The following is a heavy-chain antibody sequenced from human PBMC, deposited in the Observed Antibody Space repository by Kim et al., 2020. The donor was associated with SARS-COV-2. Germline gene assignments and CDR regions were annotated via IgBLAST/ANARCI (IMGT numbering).Heavy chain of an antibody. CDR2: INPNSGGT. D-gene: IGHD3-10*01. J-gene: IGHJ4*02. CDR1: GNTFTGYY. V-gene: IGHV1-2*02. Sequence: ASVKVSCKASGNTFTGYYMHWVRQAPGQGLEWMGWINPNSGGTNYAQKFQGRVTMTRDTSISTAYMELSRLRSDDTAVYYCATERGIYGSGSYGLFDYWGQGTLVTVSS. CDR3: ATERGIYGSGSYGLFDY.